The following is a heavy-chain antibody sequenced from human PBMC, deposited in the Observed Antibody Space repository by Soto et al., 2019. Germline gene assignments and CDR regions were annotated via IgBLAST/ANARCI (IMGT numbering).Heavy chain of an antibody. Sequence: SETLSLTCAVYGGSFSGYYWSWIRQPPGEGLEWIGEINHSGSTNYNPSIKSRVTISVDTSKNQYSLKLSSVTAADTAVYYCARDRYSYGYGDYYYYMDVWGKGTTVTVSS. J-gene: IGHJ6*03. V-gene: IGHV4-34*01. CDR2: INHSGST. D-gene: IGHD5-18*01. CDR1: GGSFSGYY. CDR3: ARDRYSYGYGDYYYYMDV.